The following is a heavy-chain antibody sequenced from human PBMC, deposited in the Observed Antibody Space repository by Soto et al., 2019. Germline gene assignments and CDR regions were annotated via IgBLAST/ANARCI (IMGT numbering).Heavy chain of an antibody. Sequence: QVQLVQSGAEVKKPGASVKVSCKASGYTFTSYDINWVRQATGQGLEWMGWMNPNSGNTGYAQKFQGRVTMTRNTSISTAYMELSSLRSEDTAVYYCARGLPGYSSSWYNRIAVAGDLDYWGQGTLVTVSS. CDR3: ARGLPGYSSSWYNRIAVAGDLDY. J-gene: IGHJ4*02. CDR2: MNPNSGNT. V-gene: IGHV1-8*01. CDR1: GYTFTSYD. D-gene: IGHD6-13*01.